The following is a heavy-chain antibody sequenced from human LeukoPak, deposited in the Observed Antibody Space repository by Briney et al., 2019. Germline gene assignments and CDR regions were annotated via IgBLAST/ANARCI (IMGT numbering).Heavy chain of an antibody. J-gene: IGHJ4*02. Sequence: ASVKVSCKVSGYTLTELSMHWVRQAPGKGLEWMGGFDPEDGETIYAQKFQGRVTMTEDTSTDTAYMELSSLRSEDTAVYYCATRQQLVPIGIQQTSFDYWGQGTQVTVSS. D-gene: IGHD6-13*01. CDR2: FDPEDGET. CDR3: ATRQQLVPIGIQQTSFDY. V-gene: IGHV1-24*01. CDR1: GYTLTELS.